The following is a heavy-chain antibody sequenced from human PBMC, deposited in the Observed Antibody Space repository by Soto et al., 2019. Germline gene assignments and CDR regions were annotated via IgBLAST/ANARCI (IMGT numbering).Heavy chain of an antibody. CDR2: INPSGGGT. Sequence: QVQLVQSGAEVKKPGASVKVSCKASGFTFTNYYIHWVRQAPGQGLEWMGLINPSGGGTFYAQKFQGSVTGTRETATGTVYMELSNLRSEDTAVYFCARDSGDTTLRQWGRSFHYWGQGTLVPVSS. J-gene: IGHJ4*02. CDR3: ARDSGDTTLRQWGRSFHY. D-gene: IGHD5-18*01. CDR1: GFTFTNYY. V-gene: IGHV1-46*01.